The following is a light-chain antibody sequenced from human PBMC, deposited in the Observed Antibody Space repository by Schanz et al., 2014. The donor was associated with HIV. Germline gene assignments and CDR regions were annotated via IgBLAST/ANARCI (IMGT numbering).Light chain of an antibody. J-gene: IGKJ4*01. V-gene: IGKV3-11*01. Sequence: EIVMTQSPGTLSVSPGERVTLSCRASQSVRSDVAWYQEKPAQAPRLLLYGASNRATGIPARFSGSVSGTDFTLTISGLEPEDSAVYYCQQRSDWPLTFGGGTKVEIK. CDR1: QSVRSD. CDR3: QQRSDWPLT. CDR2: GAS.